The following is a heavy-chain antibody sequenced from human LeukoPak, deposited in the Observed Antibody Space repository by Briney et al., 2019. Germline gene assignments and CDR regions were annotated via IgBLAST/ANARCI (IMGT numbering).Heavy chain of an antibody. CDR1: GGSISSYY. D-gene: IGHD6-13*01. CDR2: IYYSGST. CDR3: ARDVAAADYYFDY. Sequence: KPSETLSLTCTVPGGSISSYYWSWIRQPPGKGLEWIGYIYYSGSTNYNPSLKSRVTISVDTSKNQFSLKLSSVTAADTAVYYCARDVAAADYYFDYWGQGTLVTVSS. V-gene: IGHV4-59*01. J-gene: IGHJ4*02.